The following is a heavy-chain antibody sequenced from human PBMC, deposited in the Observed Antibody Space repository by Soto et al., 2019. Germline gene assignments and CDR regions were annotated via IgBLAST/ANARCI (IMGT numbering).Heavy chain of an antibody. CDR3: ARGPRYYGSGSYYNKGWFDP. V-gene: IGHV4-34*01. Sequence: KTSETLSLTXAVYGGSFSGYYWSWIRQPPGKGLEWIGEINHSGSTNYNPSLKSRVTISVDTSKNQFSLKLSSVTAADTAVYYCARGPRYYGSGSYYNKGWFDPWGQGTLVTVSS. D-gene: IGHD3-10*01. J-gene: IGHJ5*02. CDR2: INHSGST. CDR1: GGSFSGYY.